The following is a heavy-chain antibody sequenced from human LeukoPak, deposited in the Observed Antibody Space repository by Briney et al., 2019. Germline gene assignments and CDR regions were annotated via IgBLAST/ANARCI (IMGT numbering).Heavy chain of an antibody. CDR1: GYSISSGYY. V-gene: IGHV4-38-2*02. CDR3: ARDSGSSWPNFDY. Sequence: SETLSLTCTVSGYSISSGYYWGWIRQPPGKGLEWIGSIYHSGSTYYNPSLKSRVTISVDTSKNQFSLKLSSVTAADTAVYYCARDSGSSWPNFDYWGQGTLVTVSS. CDR2: IYHSGST. J-gene: IGHJ4*02. D-gene: IGHD6-13*01.